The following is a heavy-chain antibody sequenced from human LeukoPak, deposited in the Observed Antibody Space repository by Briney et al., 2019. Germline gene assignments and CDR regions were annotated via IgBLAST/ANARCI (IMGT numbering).Heavy chain of an antibody. D-gene: IGHD3-16*01. J-gene: IGHJ4*02. CDR1: GFTFSSYC. CDR2: IKQDGSEK. V-gene: IGHV3-7*01. CDR3: ARDRAAGAYPWYFDY. Sequence: GGSLRLSCAASGFTFSSYCMSWVRQAPGKGLEWVANIKQDGSEKYYVDSVKGRFTISRDNAKNSLYLQMNSLRAEDTAVYYCARDRAAGAYPWYFDYWGQGTLVTVSS.